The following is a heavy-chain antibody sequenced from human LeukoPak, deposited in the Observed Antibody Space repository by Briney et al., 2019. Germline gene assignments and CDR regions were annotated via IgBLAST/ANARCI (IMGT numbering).Heavy chain of an antibody. CDR2: ISYDGSNE. D-gene: IGHD2-2*01. J-gene: IGHJ6*02. CDR3: ARVRAGYCTSTSCYNGMDV. V-gene: IGHV3-30*03. CDR1: GFTFSSYG. Sequence: GGSLRLSCAASGFTFSSYGMHWVRQAPGKGLEWVALISYDGSNEYYADSVRGRFTISRDNSKFTLYMQMNSLRAEDTAVYYCARVRAGYCTSTSCYNGMDVWGQGTTVTVSS.